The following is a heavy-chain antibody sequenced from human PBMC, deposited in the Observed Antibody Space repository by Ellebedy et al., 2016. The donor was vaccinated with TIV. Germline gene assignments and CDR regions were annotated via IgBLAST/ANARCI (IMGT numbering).Heavy chain of an antibody. CDR3: ARNTQFRSPSCLDY. Sequence: PGGSLRLSCAASGFTFSSFVMSWVRQAPGKGLEWVSSISGSGDRTYFADSVKGRFTISRDNSKNTLSLHLDSLRAEDTAVYYCARNTQFRSPSCLDYWGQGTLVTVSS. V-gene: IGHV3-23*01. D-gene: IGHD2-2*01. J-gene: IGHJ4*02. CDR2: ISGSGDRT. CDR1: GFTFSSFV.